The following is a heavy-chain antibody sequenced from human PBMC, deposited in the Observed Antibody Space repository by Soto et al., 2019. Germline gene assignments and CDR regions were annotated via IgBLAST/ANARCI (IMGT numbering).Heavy chain of an antibody. V-gene: IGHV3-7*01. CDR1: GFSISSYW. J-gene: IGHJ6*02. D-gene: IGHD2-15*01. Sequence: GGSLRLSCAASGFSISSYWINWVRQAPGKGLEWVANIKEDGSEKYFVDSVKGRFTISRDSAKNSLYLQMNNLRVEDTAVYFCARDPVVGAYSGLDVWGQGTTVTVSS. CDR2: IKEDGSEK. CDR3: ARDPVVGAYSGLDV.